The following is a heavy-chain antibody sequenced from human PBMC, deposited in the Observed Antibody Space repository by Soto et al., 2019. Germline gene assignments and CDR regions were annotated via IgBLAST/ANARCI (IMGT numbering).Heavy chain of an antibody. CDR1: GYTFTSYD. Sequence: ASVKVSCKASGYTFTSYDINWVRQATGQGLEWMGWMNPNSGNTGYAQKFQGRVTMTRNTSISTAYMELSSLRSEDTAVYYCARDYGSGSYYKPHPQYNWFDPWGQGTLVTVSS. D-gene: IGHD3-10*01. J-gene: IGHJ5*02. CDR2: MNPNSGNT. V-gene: IGHV1-8*01. CDR3: ARDYGSGSYYKPHPQYNWFDP.